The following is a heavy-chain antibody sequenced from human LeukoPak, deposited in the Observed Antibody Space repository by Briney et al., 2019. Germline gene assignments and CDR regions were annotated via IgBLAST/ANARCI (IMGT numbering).Heavy chain of an antibody. CDR3: AKDHRRATYYDFWSGYSFDY. J-gene: IGHJ4*02. CDR1: GFTFSSYA. D-gene: IGHD3-3*01. Sequence: GGSLRLSCAASGFTFSSYAMRWVRQAPGKGLEWVSAISGSGGSTYYADSVKGRFTISRDNSKNTLYLQMNSLRAEDTAVYYCAKDHRRATYYDFWSGYSFDYWGQGTLVTVSS. V-gene: IGHV3-23*01. CDR2: ISGSGGST.